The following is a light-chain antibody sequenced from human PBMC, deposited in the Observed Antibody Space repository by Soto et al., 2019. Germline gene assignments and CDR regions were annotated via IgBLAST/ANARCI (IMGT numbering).Light chain of an antibody. J-gene: IGKJ4*01. CDR1: QGITSW. CDR3: HQTASFPLI. CDR2: AAS. V-gene: IGKV1-12*01. Sequence: DIQMTQSPSSVSAFVGDRVTITCRASQGITSWLAWYQQKPGKAPELLIYAASSLQSGVPSRFSGSGSGTDFTLTISRLQPEDSATYYGHQTASFPLIFGGGTKVEIK.